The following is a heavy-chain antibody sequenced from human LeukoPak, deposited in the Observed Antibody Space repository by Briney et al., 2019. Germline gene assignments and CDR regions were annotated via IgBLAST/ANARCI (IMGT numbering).Heavy chain of an antibody. CDR2: ISGSGGVT. Sequence: GGSLRLSCAASGFTFSIYAMSWVRQAPGKGLEWVSTISGSGGVTYYADSVKGRFTVSRDNSKNTLYLQMGSLRAEDMAVYYCARDRCSGGSCFLSDYWGQGTLVTVSS. J-gene: IGHJ4*02. CDR1: GFTFSIYA. D-gene: IGHD2-15*01. CDR3: ARDRCSGGSCFLSDY. V-gene: IGHV3-23*01.